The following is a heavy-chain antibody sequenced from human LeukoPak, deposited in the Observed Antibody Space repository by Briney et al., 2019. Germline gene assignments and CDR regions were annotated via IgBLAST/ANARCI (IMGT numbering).Heavy chain of an antibody. CDR2: IYSGGTT. D-gene: IGHD5/OR15-5a*01. CDR3: ATGASVSFDH. Sequence: TGGSLRLSCAASGFTVSSNYMTWVRQAPGKGLEWVSVIYSGGTTYYADSVKGRFTISRDNSKNTLYLQVNSLRAEDTAVYYCATGASVSFDHWGQGTLVTVSS. J-gene: IGHJ4*02. CDR1: GFTVSSNY. V-gene: IGHV3-66*01.